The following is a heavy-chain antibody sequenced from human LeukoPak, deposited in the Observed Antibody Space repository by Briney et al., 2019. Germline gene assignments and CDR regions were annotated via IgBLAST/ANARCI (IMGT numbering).Heavy chain of an antibody. CDR1: GYTFTGYY. Sequence: ASVKVSCKTSGYTFTGYYMHWVRQAPGQGLEWMGIINPSGGSTSYAQKFQGRVTMTRDMSTSTVYMELSSLRSEDMAVYYCARDSGPQSLDYWGQGTLVTVSS. D-gene: IGHD4-11*01. V-gene: IGHV1-46*01. J-gene: IGHJ4*02. CDR2: INPSGGST. CDR3: ARDSGPQSLDY.